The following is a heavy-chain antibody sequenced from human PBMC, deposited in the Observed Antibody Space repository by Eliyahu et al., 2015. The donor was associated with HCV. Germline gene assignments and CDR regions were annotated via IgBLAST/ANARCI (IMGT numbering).Heavy chain of an antibody. J-gene: IGHJ4*02. CDR1: GFTFSSYA. CDR3: AKSLNLYGDWHYFGS. V-gene: IGHV3-23*01. Sequence: ELQVLESGGGLVQPGGSLRLSCTGSGFTFSSYAMTWVRQAPGKGLXWVSAISGSGIXTYYADSVKGRFTISRDNAKNTLYLQMNSLRAEDTAVYYCAKSLNLYGDWHYFGSCGQGTRVTVSS. D-gene: IGHD4-17*01. CDR2: ISGSGIXT.